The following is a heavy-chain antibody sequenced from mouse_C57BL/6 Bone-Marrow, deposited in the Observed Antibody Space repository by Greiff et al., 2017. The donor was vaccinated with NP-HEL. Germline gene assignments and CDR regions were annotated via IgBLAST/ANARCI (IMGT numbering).Heavy chain of an antibody. CDR3: ARHYYDYLYSIDY. D-gene: IGHD2-4*01. J-gene: IGHJ2*01. CDR2: FYPGSGGI. V-gene: IGHV1-62-2*01. CDR1: GYNFNEYT. Sequence: VQLQQSGAELVKPGASVKLSCKASGYNFNEYTIHWVKQRSGQGLEWIGWFYPGSGGIKYTEKLKDKATLPADKSSSTVYMELSRLTSEDSAVYFCARHYYDYLYSIDYWGQGTTLTVSS.